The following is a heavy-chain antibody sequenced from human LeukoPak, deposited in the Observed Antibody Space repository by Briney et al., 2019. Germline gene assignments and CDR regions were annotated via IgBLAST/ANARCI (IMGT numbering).Heavy chain of an antibody. V-gene: IGHV1-2*02. Sequence: ASVKVSCKASGYTFTSYYMHWVRQAPGQGLEWMGWINPNSGGTNYEQKFQGRVTMTRDTSISTAYMELSRLRSDDTAVYYCARDFGSGWSRYFDYWGQGTLVTVSS. CDR2: INPNSGGT. CDR1: GYTFTSYY. D-gene: IGHD6-19*01. J-gene: IGHJ4*02. CDR3: ARDFGSGWSRYFDY.